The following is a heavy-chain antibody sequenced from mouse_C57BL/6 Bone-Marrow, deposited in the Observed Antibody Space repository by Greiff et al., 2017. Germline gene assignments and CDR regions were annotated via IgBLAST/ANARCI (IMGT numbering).Heavy chain of an antibody. CDR3: ARGLLWYPWFAY. D-gene: IGHD2-10*01. V-gene: IGHV3-6*01. CDR2: ISYDGCN. Sequence: DVQLVESGPGLVKPSQSLSLSCSVTGYSITSGYHWNWIRQFPGNKLEWMGYISYDGCNNYNPSLKNPTSLPRDTSKKQYFLKLNSVTTEDTATYYCARGLLWYPWFAYWGQGTLVTVSA. CDR1: GYSITSGYH. J-gene: IGHJ3*01.